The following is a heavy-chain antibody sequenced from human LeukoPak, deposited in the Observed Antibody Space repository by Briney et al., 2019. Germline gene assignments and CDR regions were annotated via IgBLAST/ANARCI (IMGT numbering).Heavy chain of an antibody. CDR2: ILSGGST. CDR1: GVTFSSYA. V-gene: IGHV3-23*01. CDR3: AKDMVAAANWFDP. D-gene: IGHD6-13*01. J-gene: IGHJ5*02. Sequence: PGGSLRLSCAASGVTFSSYAMNWVRQAPGKGLEWVSTILSGGSTYYTDSVKGRSTISRGTSKNTLYLQMNSLRPEDTAVYYCAKDMVAAANWFDPWGQGTLVTVSS.